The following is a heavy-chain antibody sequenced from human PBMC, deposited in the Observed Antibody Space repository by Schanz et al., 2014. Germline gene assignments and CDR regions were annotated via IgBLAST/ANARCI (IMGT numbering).Heavy chain of an antibody. J-gene: IGHJ3*02. CDR2: INTGGDST. CDR3: AKGRFGELSAFDI. D-gene: IGHD3-10*01. CDR1: GFTFSAYA. V-gene: IGHV3-23*04. Sequence: EVQLVESGGGLVQPGGSLRLSCAASGFTFSAYAMTWVRQIPGKGLEWVSSINTGGDSTYYADSVKGRFTISRDNSKNTVYIQMNSLRAEDTAVYYCAKGRFGELSAFDIWGQGTWVTVSS.